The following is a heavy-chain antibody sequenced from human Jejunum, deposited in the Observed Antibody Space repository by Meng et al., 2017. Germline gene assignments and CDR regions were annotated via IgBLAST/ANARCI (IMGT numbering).Heavy chain of an antibody. CDR1: GDSISSNNW. V-gene: IGHV4-4*02. CDR2: IHHSGST. Sequence: SETLSLTCAVSGDSISSNNWWSWVRQPPGKGLEWIGEIHHSGSTKYNPSLESRVAISLDKSKNHFSLNLNSVIAADTAVYYCARVPSADYTWALDYWGQGSLVTVSS. D-gene: IGHD4-11*01. CDR3: ARVPSADYTWALDY. J-gene: IGHJ4*02.